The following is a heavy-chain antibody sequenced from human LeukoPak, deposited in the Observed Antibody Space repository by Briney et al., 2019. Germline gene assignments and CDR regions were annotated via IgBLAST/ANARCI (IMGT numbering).Heavy chain of an antibody. CDR3: ARGDATMVRGVISPFDY. CDR2: IIPIFGTA. J-gene: IGHJ4*02. V-gene: IGHV1-69*06. Sequence: GSSVKVSCKASGGTFSSYAISWVRQAPGQGLEWMGGIIPIFGTANYAQKFQGRVTITADKSTSTAYMELSSLRSEDTAVYYCARGDATMVRGVISPFDYWGQGTLVTVSS. D-gene: IGHD3-10*01. CDR1: GGTFSSYA.